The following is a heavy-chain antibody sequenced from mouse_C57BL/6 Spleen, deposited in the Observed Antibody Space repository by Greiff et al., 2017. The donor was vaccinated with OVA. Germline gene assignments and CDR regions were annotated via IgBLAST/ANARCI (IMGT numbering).Heavy chain of an antibody. CDR2: ISNGGGST. J-gene: IGHJ1*03. D-gene: IGHD1-1*01. Sequence: EVHLVESGGGLVQPGGSLKLSCAASGFTFSDYYMYWVRQTPEKRLEWVAYISNGGGSTYYPDTVKGRFTISRDNAKNTLYLQMSRLKSEDTAMYYCARTYYYGSSYGYFDVWGTGTTVTVSS. V-gene: IGHV5-12*01. CDR1: GFTFSDYY. CDR3: ARTYYYGSSYGYFDV.